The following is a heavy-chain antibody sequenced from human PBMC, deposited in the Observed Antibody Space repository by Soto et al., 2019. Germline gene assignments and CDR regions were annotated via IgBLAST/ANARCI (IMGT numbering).Heavy chain of an antibody. CDR2: IFYTGTT. CDR3: ARLVVVAPVANA. Sequence: SETLSLTGSVSGGSISYNSYYWGWIRQPPGKGLEWVGGIFYTGTTYYSPSLKDRVTISVDTSKNSFSLNLTSVTAADTAVYFCARLVVVAPVANAWGQGTLVTVSS. J-gene: IGHJ5*02. D-gene: IGHD2-2*01. V-gene: IGHV4-39*02. CDR1: GGSISYNSYY.